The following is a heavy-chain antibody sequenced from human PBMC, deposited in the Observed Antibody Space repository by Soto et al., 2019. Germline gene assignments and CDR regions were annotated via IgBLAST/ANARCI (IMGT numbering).Heavy chain of an antibody. CDR1: GGSISSYY. Sequence: SETLSLTCTVSGGSISSYYWSWIRQPPGKGLEWIGYIYYSGSTNYNPSLKGRVTISVDTSKNQFSLKLSSVTAADTAVYYCARGVLWFGEGYYYMDVWGKGTTVTVSS. CDR3: ARGVLWFGEGYYYMDV. D-gene: IGHD3-10*01. V-gene: IGHV4-59*08. CDR2: IYYSGST. J-gene: IGHJ6*03.